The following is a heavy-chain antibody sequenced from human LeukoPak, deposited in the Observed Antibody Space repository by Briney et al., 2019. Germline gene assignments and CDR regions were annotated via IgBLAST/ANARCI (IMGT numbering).Heavy chain of an antibody. V-gene: IGHV4-4*07. D-gene: IGHD1-26*01. J-gene: IGHJ5*02. Sequence: SETLSLTCSVSGDSISYFYWSWIRQAAGKGLKWIGSVSSSGSTDYNTSLKSRVTMSVDTSKNQFSLKLISVTAADTAVYYCARGQGATVPQVGKNWFDPWGQGTRVIVSS. CDR3: ARGQGATVPQVGKNWFDP. CDR1: GDSISYFY. CDR2: VSSSGST.